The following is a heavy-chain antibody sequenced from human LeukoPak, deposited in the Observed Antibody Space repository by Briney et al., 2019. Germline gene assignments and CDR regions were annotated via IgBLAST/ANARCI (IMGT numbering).Heavy chain of an antibody. CDR3: GRLIVEPAPMYYYYIDV. CDR1: GGSLSNYH. CDR2: MYYSGTT. D-gene: IGHD2-2*01. J-gene: IGHJ6*03. V-gene: IGHV4-59*12. Sequence: PSETLSLTCTVSGGSLSNYHWSWLRQPPGKELEWIGYMYYSGTTNYNPSLESRVTISVDTSKNQFSLRLSSVTAADTAIYYCGRLIVEPAPMYYYYIDVWGKGTTVTVSS.